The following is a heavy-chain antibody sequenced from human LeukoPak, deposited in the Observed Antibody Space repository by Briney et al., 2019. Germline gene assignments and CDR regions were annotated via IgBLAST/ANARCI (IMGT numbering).Heavy chain of an antibody. V-gene: IGHV4-59*01. CDR2: IYYSGST. CDR1: GGSISSYY. CDR3: ARGRYSGYDSFDY. D-gene: IGHD5-12*01. J-gene: IGHJ4*02. Sequence: SETLSLTCTVSGGSISSYYWSWIRQPPGKGLEWIGYIYYSGSTNYNPSLKSRVTISVDTSKNQFSLKLSSVTAADTAVYYCARGRYSGYDSFDYWGQGTLVTVSS.